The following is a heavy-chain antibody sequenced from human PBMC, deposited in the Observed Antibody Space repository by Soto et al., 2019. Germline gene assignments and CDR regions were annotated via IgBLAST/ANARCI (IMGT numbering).Heavy chain of an antibody. Sequence: QVQLQESGPGLVKPSQTVSLTCSVSGGSIIRGGSYWNWIRQRPGKGLEWIGYIYDSENTYNNPSLTGRVFLSIDTSKNQFSLTLTCVTAADTAVYYCARDDHTGYYGFEVWGQGTTVTVS. CDR1: GGSIIRGGSY. CDR3: ARDDHTGYYGFEV. J-gene: IGHJ6*02. D-gene: IGHD2-2*02. V-gene: IGHV4-31*03. CDR2: IYDSENT.